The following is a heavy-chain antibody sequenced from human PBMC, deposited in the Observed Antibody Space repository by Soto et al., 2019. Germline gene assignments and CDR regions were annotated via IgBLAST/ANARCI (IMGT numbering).Heavy chain of an antibody. CDR1: CFTFSSYA. Sequence: SLTLSCAASCFTFSSYAMHWVRQAPGKGLEWVAVISYDGSNKYYADSAKGRFTISRDNSKNTLYLQMNRPRAEDTAVYYRAKGPEAGIYGSGSFGYYFDYWGQGTLVTVSS. J-gene: IGHJ4*02. D-gene: IGHD3-10*01. V-gene: IGHV3-30-3*01. CDR3: AKGPEAGIYGSGSFGYYFDY. CDR2: ISYDGSNK.